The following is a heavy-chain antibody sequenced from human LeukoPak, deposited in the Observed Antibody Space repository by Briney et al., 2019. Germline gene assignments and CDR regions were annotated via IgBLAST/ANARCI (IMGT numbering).Heavy chain of an antibody. J-gene: IGHJ6*02. Sequence: GGSLRLSCAASGFTFSSYWMRWVRHAPGKGLLWVSRINSDGTTTYYADSVKGRFTISRDNAKNTLYLQVNSLRAEDTAVYYCARGNYYGMDVWGQGTTVTVSS. CDR3: ARGNYYGMDV. V-gene: IGHV3-74*01. CDR1: GFTFSSYW. CDR2: INSDGTTT.